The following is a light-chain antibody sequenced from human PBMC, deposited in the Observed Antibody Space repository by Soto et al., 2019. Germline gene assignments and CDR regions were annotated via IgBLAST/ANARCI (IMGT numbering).Light chain of an antibody. CDR2: RAS. CDR1: QSVPGNY. V-gene: IGKV3-20*01. Sequence: EIVLTQSPGTLSLSLGERATLSCRASQSVPGNYLAWLQQRPGQAPRLLIHRASSRATGIPDRFSGSGSGXDFTXXISRLEXXXXXXYYCQQYTSPPWTLGQGTKVETK. J-gene: IGKJ1*01. CDR3: QQYTSPPWT.